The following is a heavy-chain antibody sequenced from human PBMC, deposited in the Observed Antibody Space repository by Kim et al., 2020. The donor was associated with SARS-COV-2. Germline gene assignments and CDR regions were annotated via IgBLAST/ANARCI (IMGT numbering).Heavy chain of an antibody. CDR1: GFTFGDYA. D-gene: IGHD1-7*01. CDR3: AKYKAGTTNAFDI. CDR2: ISWNSGSI. V-gene: IGHV3-9*01. J-gene: IGHJ3*02. Sequence: GGSLRLSCVASGFTFGDYAMHWVRQAPGKGLEWVSGISWNSGSIGYADSVKGRFTISRDNAKNSLYLQMNSLRAEDTALYYCAKYKAGTTNAFDIWGQGTMVTVSS.